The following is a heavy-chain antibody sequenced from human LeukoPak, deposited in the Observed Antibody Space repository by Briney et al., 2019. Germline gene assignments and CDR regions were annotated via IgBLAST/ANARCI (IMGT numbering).Heavy chain of an antibody. D-gene: IGHD1-1*01. CDR1: RDTFTRNW. CDR3: ARDHSIDDKSWWLDP. V-gene: IGHV1-46*01. CDR2: INPTGDYT. Sequence: GASVKVSRKTSRDTFTRNWMHWIRQGPGQGLEWMGVINPTGDYTMYAQKFQGRVIVTRDMSSNTDYMELGSLRSDDTAVYYCARDHSIDDKSWWLDPWGQGTLVTVSS. J-gene: IGHJ5*02.